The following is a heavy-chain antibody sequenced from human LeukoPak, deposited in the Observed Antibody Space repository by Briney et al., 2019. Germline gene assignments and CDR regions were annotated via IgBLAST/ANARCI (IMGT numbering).Heavy chain of an antibody. V-gene: IGHV3-7*01. CDR3: AREGFLDY. Sequence: GGSLRLSCAASGFSFSSYWMSWVRQAPGKGLEWVANTNQDGSAKNYVVSVRGRFTISRENAEHSLYLQMNRLRAEDTAVYYCAREGFLDYWGQGTLVTVSS. J-gene: IGHJ4*02. D-gene: IGHD2/OR15-2a*01. CDR1: GFSFSSYW. CDR2: TNQDGSAK.